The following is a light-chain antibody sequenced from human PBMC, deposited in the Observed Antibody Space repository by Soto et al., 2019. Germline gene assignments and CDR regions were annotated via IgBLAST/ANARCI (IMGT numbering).Light chain of an antibody. V-gene: IGKV1-39*01. Sequence: DLQIAQSRSSLSPSVRERVTITCLASQSISRYLNWYQQKPGKAPNLLIYVASSLQSGVPSRFSGSGSGTDFTLTISCLQSEDFATYYCQQYYSYPRTFGQGTKVDIK. CDR2: VAS. CDR3: QQYYSYPRT. CDR1: QSISRY. J-gene: IGKJ1*01.